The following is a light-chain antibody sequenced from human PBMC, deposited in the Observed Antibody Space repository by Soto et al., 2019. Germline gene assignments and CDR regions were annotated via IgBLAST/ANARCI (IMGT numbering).Light chain of an antibody. CDR2: RNN. CDR3: AAWDDSLSGVV. CDR1: SSNIGSNY. J-gene: IGLJ2*01. V-gene: IGLV1-47*01. Sequence: QSVLTQPPSASGTPGQRVTISCSGSSSNIGSNYVYWYQQIPGTAPKLLISRNNQRPSGVPDRSSGSKSGTSASLAISGLRSEDEAHYYCAAWDDSLSGVVFGVGTKLTVL.